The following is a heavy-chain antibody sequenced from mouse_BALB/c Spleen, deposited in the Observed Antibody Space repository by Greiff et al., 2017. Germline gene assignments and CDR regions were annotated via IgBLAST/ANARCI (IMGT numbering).Heavy chain of an antibody. CDR2: ISDGGSYT. CDR3: ARALYYGSLYAMDY. Sequence: EVKLVESGGGLVKPGGSLKLSCAASGFTFSDYYMYWVRQTPEKRLEWVATISDGGSYTYYPDSVKGRFTISRDNAKNNLYLQMSSLKSEDTAMYYCARALYYGSLYAMDYWGQGTSVTVSS. CDR1: GFTFSDYY. D-gene: IGHD1-1*01. V-gene: IGHV5-4*02. J-gene: IGHJ4*01.